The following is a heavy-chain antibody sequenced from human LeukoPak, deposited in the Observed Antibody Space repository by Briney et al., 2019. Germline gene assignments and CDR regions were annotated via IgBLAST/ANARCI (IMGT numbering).Heavy chain of an antibody. CDR3: ARVRNGYSYGQNWFDP. V-gene: IGHV4-59*01. D-gene: IGHD5-18*01. Sequence: SETLSLTCTVSGGSISSYYWSWIRQPPGKGLEWIGYIYYSGSTNYNPSLKSRVTISVDTSKNQFSPKLSSVTAADTAVYYCARVRNGYSYGQNWFDPWGQGTLVTVSS. J-gene: IGHJ5*02. CDR2: IYYSGST. CDR1: GGSISSYY.